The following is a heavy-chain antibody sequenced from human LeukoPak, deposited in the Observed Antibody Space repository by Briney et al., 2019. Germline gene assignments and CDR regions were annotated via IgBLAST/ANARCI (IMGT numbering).Heavy chain of an antibody. D-gene: IGHD1-1*01. Sequence: GGSLRLSCAASGFTFSNYAMSWVPQAPGKGLEWVSSISGTGGSTYYADSVKGRFTISRDNSNNTLFLQMNSLRAEDTAVYYCAKVRTGHYFDYWGQGTLVTVSS. J-gene: IGHJ4*02. CDR3: AKVRTGHYFDY. CDR1: GFTFSNYA. V-gene: IGHV3-23*01. CDR2: ISGTGGST.